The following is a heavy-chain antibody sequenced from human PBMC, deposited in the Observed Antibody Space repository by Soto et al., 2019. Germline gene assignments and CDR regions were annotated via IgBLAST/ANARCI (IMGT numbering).Heavy chain of an antibody. CDR1: GFSLSTSGMC. Sequence: GSGPTLVNPTQTLTLTCTFSGFSLSTSGMCVSWIRQPPGKALEWLALIDWDDVKYYSTSLKTRLTISKDTSKNQVVLTMTNMDPVDTATYYCARIRNTRGSGWYYFAYWGQGTLVTVSS. CDR2: IDWDDVK. CDR3: ARIRNTRGSGWYYFAY. D-gene: IGHD6-19*01. J-gene: IGHJ4*02. V-gene: IGHV2-70*01.